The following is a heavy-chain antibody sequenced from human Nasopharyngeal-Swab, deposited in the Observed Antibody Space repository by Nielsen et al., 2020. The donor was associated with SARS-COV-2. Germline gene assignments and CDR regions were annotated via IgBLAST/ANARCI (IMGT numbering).Heavy chain of an antibody. CDR1: GFTFSRFG. CDR2: ISASGVTT. J-gene: IGHJ4*02. Sequence: GGSLRLSCAASGFTFSRFGMGWVRQAPGKGLEWVSAISASGVTTYYADSVKGRFTISRDNSKSTLYLQMNSLRAEDTAVYYCARDGYNYFDYWGQGTLVTVSS. D-gene: IGHD5-24*01. CDR3: ARDGYNYFDY. V-gene: IGHV3-23*01.